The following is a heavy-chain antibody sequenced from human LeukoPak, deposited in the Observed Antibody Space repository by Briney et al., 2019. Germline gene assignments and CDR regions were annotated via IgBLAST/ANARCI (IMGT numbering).Heavy chain of an antibody. J-gene: IGHJ6*03. CDR2: ISSSSSTI. D-gene: IGHD1-26*01. CDR1: GFTFSSYS. V-gene: IGHV3-48*01. CDR3: ARETGEGDYYYYMDV. Sequence: GGSLRLPCAASGFTFSSYSMNWVRQAPGKGLEWVSYISSSSSTIYYADSVKGRFTISRDNAKNSLYLQMNSLRAEDTAVYYCARETGEGDYYYYMDVWGKGTTVTVSS.